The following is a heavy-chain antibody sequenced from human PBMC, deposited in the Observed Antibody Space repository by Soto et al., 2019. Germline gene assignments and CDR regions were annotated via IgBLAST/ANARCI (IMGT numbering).Heavy chain of an antibody. Sequence: EASVKVSCKASGYTFTSYGISWVRQAPGQGLEWMGWISAYNGNTNYAQKLQGRVTMTTDTSTSTAYMELRSLRSDDTAVYYCARDQAHGWIQLWPYWGQGTLVTVS. D-gene: IGHD5-18*01. CDR1: GYTFTSYG. V-gene: IGHV1-18*01. CDR3: ARDQAHGWIQLWPY. J-gene: IGHJ4*02. CDR2: ISAYNGNT.